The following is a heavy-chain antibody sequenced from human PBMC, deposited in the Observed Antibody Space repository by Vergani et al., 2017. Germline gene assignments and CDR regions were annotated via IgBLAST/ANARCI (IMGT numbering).Heavy chain of an antibody. J-gene: IGHJ4*02. CDR2: INAGNGNT. D-gene: IGHD3-22*01. CDR3: AKGEGGSAYYQYEDY. V-gene: IGHV1-3*01. Sequence: QVQLVQSGAEVKKPGASVKVSCKASGYTFTSYAMHWVRQAPGQRLEWMGWINAGNGNTKYSQKFQGRVTITRDTSASTAYMELSSLRSEDTAVYYCAKGEGGSAYYQYEDYWGQGTLVTVSS. CDR1: GYTFTSYA.